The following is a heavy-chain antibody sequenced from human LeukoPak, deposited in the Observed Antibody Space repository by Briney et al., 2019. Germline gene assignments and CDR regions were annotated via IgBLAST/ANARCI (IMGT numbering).Heavy chain of an antibody. CDR3: ARGNWAEDGYFDY. J-gene: IGHJ4*02. CDR2: ISSSGSTI. D-gene: IGHD7-27*01. CDR1: GFTFSSYE. V-gene: IGHV3-48*03. Sequence: GGSLRLSCAASGFTFSSYEMNWVCQAPGKGLERVSYISSSGSTIYYADSVKGRFTISRDNAKNSLYLQMNSLRAEDTAVYYCARGNWAEDGYFDYWGQGTLVTVSS.